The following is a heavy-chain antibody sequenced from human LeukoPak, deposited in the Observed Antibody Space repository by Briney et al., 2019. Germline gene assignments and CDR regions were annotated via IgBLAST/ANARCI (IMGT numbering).Heavy chain of an antibody. CDR3: AKDSAGTTSYFDY. V-gene: IGHV3-33*06. Sequence: PGRSLRLSSAASGFTFSSYGMHWVRQAPGKGLEWVAVIWYDGSNKYYADSVKGRFTISRDNSKNTLYLQMNSLRAEDTAVYYCAKDSAGTTSYFDYWGQGTLVTVSS. CDR2: IWYDGSNK. J-gene: IGHJ4*02. CDR1: GFTFSSYG. D-gene: IGHD1-7*01.